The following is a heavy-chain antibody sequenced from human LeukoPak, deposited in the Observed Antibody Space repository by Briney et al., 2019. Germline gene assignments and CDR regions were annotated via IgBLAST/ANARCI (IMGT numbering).Heavy chain of an antibody. Sequence: GGSLRLSCAASGFTFSSYAMHWVRQAPGKGLEWVSMIYSGGSTYYSDSVKGRFTISRDNSKNTLYLQMNSLRAEDTAVCYCAREKNNVGAGGYYYYGMDVWGQGTTVTVSS. J-gene: IGHJ6*02. CDR3: AREKNNVGAGGYYYYGMDV. CDR2: IYSGGST. D-gene: IGHD1-26*01. V-gene: IGHV3-53*01. CDR1: GFTFSSYA.